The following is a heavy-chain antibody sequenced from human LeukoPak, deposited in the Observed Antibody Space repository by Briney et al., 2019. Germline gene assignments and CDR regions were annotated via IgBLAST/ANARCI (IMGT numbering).Heavy chain of an antibody. CDR1: GGTFSSYA. Sequence: SVKVSCKASGGTFSSYAISWVRQAPGQGLEWMGRIIPILGIANYAQKFQGRVTITADKSTSTAYMELSSLRSEDTAVYYCARSRYFDWLKTPTTSDYWSQGTLVTVSS. D-gene: IGHD3-9*01. V-gene: IGHV1-69*04. J-gene: IGHJ4*02. CDR2: IIPILGIA. CDR3: ARSRYFDWLKTPTTSDY.